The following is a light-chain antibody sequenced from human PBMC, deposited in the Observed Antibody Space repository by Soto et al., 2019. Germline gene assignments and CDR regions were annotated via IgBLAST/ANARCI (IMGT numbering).Light chain of an antibody. J-gene: IGLJ3*02. Sequence: QTVLTQPPSLSGTPGQRVTISCSGSNSNIGRYSVNWYQHFPGTAPKILIYSDDERPSGVPDRFSGSKSGTSASLAISGLHSEDEAEYYCAAWDDNLNGPLFGGGTQLTV. CDR1: NSNIGRYS. V-gene: IGLV1-44*01. CDR2: SDD. CDR3: AAWDDNLNGPL.